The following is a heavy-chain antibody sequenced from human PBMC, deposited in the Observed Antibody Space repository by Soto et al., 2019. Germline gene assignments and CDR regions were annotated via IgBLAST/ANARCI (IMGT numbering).Heavy chain of an antibody. CDR2: IYYSGST. CDR3: ARTLLWFGELFFYFDY. CDR1: GGSISSGGYY. Sequence: SETLSLTCTVSGGSISSGGYYWSWIRQHPGKGLEWIGYIYYSGSTYYNPSLKSRVTISVDTSKNQFSLKLSSVTAADTAVYYCARTLLWFGELFFYFDYWGQGTLVTVSS. V-gene: IGHV4-31*03. J-gene: IGHJ4*02. D-gene: IGHD3-10*01.